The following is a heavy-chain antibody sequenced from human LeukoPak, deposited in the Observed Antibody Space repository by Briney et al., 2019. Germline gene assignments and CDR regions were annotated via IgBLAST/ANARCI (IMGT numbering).Heavy chain of an antibody. V-gene: IGHV4-59*11. CDR1: GGSISSHY. CDR3: ARVRGYQRLIDAFDI. Sequence: SETLSLTCTVSGGSISSHYWSWIRQPPGKGLEWIGYIYYSGSTNYNPPLKRRVTTSVATSKNKFSLKLSSVTAADTAVYYCARVRGYQRLIDAFDIWGQGTMVTVSS. CDR2: IYYSGST. D-gene: IGHD6-25*01. J-gene: IGHJ3*02.